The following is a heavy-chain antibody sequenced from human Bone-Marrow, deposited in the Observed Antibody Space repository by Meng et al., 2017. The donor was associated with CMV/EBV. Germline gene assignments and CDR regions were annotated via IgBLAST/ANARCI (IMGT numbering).Heavy chain of an antibody. V-gene: IGHV1-69*10. CDR1: GYTFTSYY. CDR3: ARGLAARPPDY. D-gene: IGHD6-6*01. CDR2: IIPILGIA. J-gene: IGHJ4*02. Sequence: SVKVSCKASGYTFTSYYMHWVRQAPGQGLEWMGGIIPILGIANYAQKFQGRVTITADKSTSTAYMELSSLRSEDTAVYYCARGLAARPPDYWGQGTLVTVSS.